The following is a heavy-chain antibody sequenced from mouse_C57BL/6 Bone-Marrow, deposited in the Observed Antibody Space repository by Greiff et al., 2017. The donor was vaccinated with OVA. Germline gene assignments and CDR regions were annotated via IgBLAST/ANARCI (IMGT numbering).Heavy chain of an antibody. J-gene: IGHJ4*01. D-gene: IGHD3-2*02. CDR1: GFTFSDYY. V-gene: IGHV5-12*01. Sequence: EVHLVESGGGLVQPGGSLKLSCAASGFTFSDYYMYWVRQTPEKRLEWVAYISNGGGSTYYPDTVKGRFTISRDNAKNTLYLQMSRLKSEDTAMYYCARQLRAMDYWGQGTSVTVSS. CDR3: ARQLRAMDY. CDR2: ISNGGGST.